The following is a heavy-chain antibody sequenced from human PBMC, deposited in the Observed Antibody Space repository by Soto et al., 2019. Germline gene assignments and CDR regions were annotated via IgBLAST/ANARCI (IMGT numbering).Heavy chain of an antibody. J-gene: IGHJ4*02. Sequence: QVQLQQWGAGLLKPSETLSLTCAVYGGSFSGYYWSWIRQPPGKGLEWIGEINHSGSTNYNPSLKCRVTISVDTSKNQFSLKLSSVAAADTAVYYCAARRGVGDIVVVVAATPSGYFDYWGQGTLVTVSS. D-gene: IGHD2-15*01. CDR1: GGSFSGYY. V-gene: IGHV4-34*01. CDR3: AARRGVGDIVVVVAATPSGYFDY. CDR2: INHSGST.